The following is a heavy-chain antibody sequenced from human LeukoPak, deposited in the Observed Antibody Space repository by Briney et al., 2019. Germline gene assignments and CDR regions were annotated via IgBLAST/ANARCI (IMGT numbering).Heavy chain of an antibody. CDR3: ARPLSRNVPADIYY. J-gene: IGHJ4*02. CDR1: GFTFSDYY. Sequence: GGSLRLSCAASGFTFSDYYMSWIRQAPGKGLEWVSYISSSGSTIYYADSVKGRFTISRDNAKNSLYLQMNSLRAEDTAVYYCARPLSRNVPADIYYWGQGTLVTVSS. V-gene: IGHV3-11*01. D-gene: IGHD2-2*01. CDR2: ISSSGSTI.